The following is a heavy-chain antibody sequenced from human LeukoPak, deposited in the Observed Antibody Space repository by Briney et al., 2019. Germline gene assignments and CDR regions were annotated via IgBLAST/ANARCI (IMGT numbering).Heavy chain of an antibody. CDR1: GFTFSSYS. Sequence: GGSLRLSCAASGFTFSSYSMKWARHAPGKGLEWVSSISSSSSYIYYAYSVKGRFTISRDNAKNSLYLQMNSLRAEDTATYHCPRDSDSSGYVDYWGQGALVTVAS. V-gene: IGHV3-21*01. CDR2: ISSSSSYI. J-gene: IGHJ4*02. D-gene: IGHD3-22*01. CDR3: PRDSDSSGYVDY.